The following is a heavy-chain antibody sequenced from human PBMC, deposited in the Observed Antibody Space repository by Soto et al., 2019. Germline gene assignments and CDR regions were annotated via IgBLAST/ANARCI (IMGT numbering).Heavy chain of an antibody. CDR1: GYIFTGYY. D-gene: IGHD2-2*01. CDR3: AREDGGSSSSCHVDY. CDR2: INPNSGDT. J-gene: IGHJ4*02. Sequence: ASVKVSCKASGYIFTGYYMHWVRQAPGQGLEWMGWINPNSGDTHYAQKFQGRVTMTRDTSITTAYMELSRLRSDDTAVYYCAREDGGSSSSCHVDYWGQGTLVTVSS. V-gene: IGHV1-2*02.